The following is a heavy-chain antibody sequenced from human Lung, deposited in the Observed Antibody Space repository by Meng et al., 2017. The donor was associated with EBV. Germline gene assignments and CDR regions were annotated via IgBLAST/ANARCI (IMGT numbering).Heavy chain of an antibody. CDR3: ARASYGSGSPLGESWFDP. V-gene: IGHV4-31*03. D-gene: IGHD3-10*01. J-gene: IGHJ5*02. CDR1: GGSISSGGYY. Sequence: QESGPGLLKPSETLSLTCTVSGGSISSGGYYWSWIRQHPGKGLEWIGYIHDSGSTYYNPSLKSRVTISADTSKNQFSLKLSSVTAADTAVYYCARASYGSGSPLGESWFDPWGQGTLVTVSS. CDR2: IHDSGST.